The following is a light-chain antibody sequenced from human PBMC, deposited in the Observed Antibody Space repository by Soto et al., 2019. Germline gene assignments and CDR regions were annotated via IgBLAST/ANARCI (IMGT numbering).Light chain of an antibody. Sequence: SVLTQPPPESGTPGQRVTISCSGSSSNIGSNYVYWYQQLPGTAPKLLIYRNNQRPSGVPDRFSGSKSGTSASLAISGLRSEDEADYYCAAWDDSLSAYYVFGTRTKVTVL. V-gene: IGLV1-47*01. CDR3: AAWDDSLSAYYV. CDR2: RNN. CDR1: SSNIGSNY. J-gene: IGLJ1*01.